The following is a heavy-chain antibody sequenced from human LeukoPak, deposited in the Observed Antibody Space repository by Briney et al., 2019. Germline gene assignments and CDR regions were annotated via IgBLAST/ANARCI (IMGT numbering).Heavy chain of an antibody. V-gene: IGHV4-39*01. Sequence: TYYNPSLKSRVTISVDTSKNQFSLKLSSVTAADTAVYYCARHSHDYSNRPFDYWGQGTLVTVSS. J-gene: IGHJ4*02. CDR3: ARHSHDYSNRPFDY. CDR2: T. D-gene: IGHD4-11*01.